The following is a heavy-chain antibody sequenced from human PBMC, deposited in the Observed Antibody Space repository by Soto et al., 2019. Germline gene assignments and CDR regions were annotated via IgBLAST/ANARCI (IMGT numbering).Heavy chain of an antibody. Sequence: EVQLVESGGGLVQPGGSLRLSCAASGLTFTNYVMSWVRQAPGKGLEWVSGISGSGGSTYYADSVKGRFTISRDNSKNTLYLQMNSLRAEDTAIYYCAKARDGYTYGSFDYWGQGTLVTVSS. CDR1: GLTFTNYV. D-gene: IGHD5-18*01. CDR2: ISGSGGST. V-gene: IGHV3-23*04. J-gene: IGHJ4*02. CDR3: AKARDGYTYGSFDY.